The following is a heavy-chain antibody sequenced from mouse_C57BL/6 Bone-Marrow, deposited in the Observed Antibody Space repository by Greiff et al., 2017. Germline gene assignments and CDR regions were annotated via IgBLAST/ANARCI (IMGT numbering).Heavy chain of an antibody. CDR2: IYPGDGDT. J-gene: IGHJ3*01. V-gene: IGHV1-80*01. CDR1: GYAFSSYW. D-gene: IGHD2-2*01. CDR3: AGYGTWCAY. Sequence: LQESGAELVKPGASVKISCKASGYAFSSYWMNWVKQRPGTGLEWIGQIYPGDGDTNYTGKFTGKATLTADKSSSTAYLQLSSLTSKDSAVDFGAGYGTWCAYWGQGTLVTVSA.